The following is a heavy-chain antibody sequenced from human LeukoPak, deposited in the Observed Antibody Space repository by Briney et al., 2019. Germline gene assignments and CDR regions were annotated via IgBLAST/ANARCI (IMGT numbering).Heavy chain of an antibody. J-gene: IGHJ1*01. CDR1: GFTFSSYA. CDR3: AKDNLLNDYVSGSSTTLEYFQH. CDR2: SSGSGGST. Sequence: GGSLRLSXAASGFTFSSYAMSWVCQAPGKGLEWVSASSGSGGSTYYADSVKGRFTISRDNSKNTLYLQMNSLRAEDTAVYYCAKDNLLNDYVSGSSTTLEYFQHWGQGTLVTVSS. V-gene: IGHV3-23*01. D-gene: IGHD3-16*01.